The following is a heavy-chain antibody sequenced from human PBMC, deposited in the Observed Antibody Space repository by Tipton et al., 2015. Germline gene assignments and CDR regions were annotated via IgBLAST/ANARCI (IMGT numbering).Heavy chain of an antibody. CDR1: VGSITTGEYY. CDR2: ISYNGST. CDR3: ARGGGDDYIWGSSRFDS. J-gene: IGHJ5*01. D-gene: IGHD3-16*02. Sequence: TLSLTCTVSVGSITTGEYYWSWIRQPPGKGLEWIGHISYNGSTCCNPSLKSRLTTSIDTSKNQFSLNLTAVTAADTAMYYCARGGGDDYIWGSSRFDSWGQGIPVTVSS. V-gene: IGHV4-30-4*01.